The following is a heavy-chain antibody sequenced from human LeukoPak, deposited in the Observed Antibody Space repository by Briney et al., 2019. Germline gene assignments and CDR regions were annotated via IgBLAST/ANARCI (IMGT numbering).Heavy chain of an antibody. Sequence: SETLSLTCTVSGGSISSSNYYWGWIRQPPGKGLEWIGSLDYSGTTNYNPSLKSRVTISVDTSKNQFSLKLSSVTAADTAVYYCARGLVTTPIHNWFDPWGQGTLVTVSS. CDR3: ARGLVTTPIHNWFDP. J-gene: IGHJ5*02. CDR2: LDYSGTT. V-gene: IGHV4-39*07. CDR1: GGSISSSNYY. D-gene: IGHD4-17*01.